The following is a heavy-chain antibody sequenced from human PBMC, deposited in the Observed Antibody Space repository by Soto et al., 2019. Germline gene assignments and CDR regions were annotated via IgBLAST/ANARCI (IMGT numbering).Heavy chain of an antibody. CDR2: INAGNGNT. CDR3: SGEVVWQWLVRGWFDP. Sequence: QVQLVQSGAEVKKPGASVKVSCKASGYTFTSYAMHWVRQAPGQRLEWMGWINAGNGNTKYSQKFQGRVTITRDTTASTAYMELSSLRSEDTAGYFCSGEVVWQWLVRGWFDPWGQGTLVTVSS. CDR1: GYTFTSYA. D-gene: IGHD6-19*01. J-gene: IGHJ5*02. V-gene: IGHV1-3*01.